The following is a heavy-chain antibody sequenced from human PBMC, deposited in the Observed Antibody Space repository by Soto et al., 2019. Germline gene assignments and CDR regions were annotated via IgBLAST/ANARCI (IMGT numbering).Heavy chain of an antibody. CDR2: IKSIADGGTT. CDR3: TPVPPWSHSYYGMDV. CDR1: GFTFSKAW. D-gene: IGHD3-3*01. J-gene: IGHJ6*02. V-gene: IGHV3-15*01. Sequence: EVQLVESGGGLVKPGGSLRLSCAASGFTFSKAWMSWVRQAPGKGLDWVGRIKSIADGGTTDHAAPVKGRFAISRDDSKNTLYLQMNTLKSEDTAVYYCTPVPPWSHSYYGMDVWGQGTTVTVSS.